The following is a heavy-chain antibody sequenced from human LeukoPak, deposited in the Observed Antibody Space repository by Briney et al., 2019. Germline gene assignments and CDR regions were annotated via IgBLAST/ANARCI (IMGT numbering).Heavy chain of an antibody. V-gene: IGHV3-53*01. CDR1: RFTVSNSF. D-gene: IGHD7-27*01. Sequence: GGSLRLSCAASRFTVSNSFMSWICQAPGKGMEWVSVIYSGGTSYYAHSVQARFSISRDNSKNSLYLQMNSLRVEDTAMYYCTKTGGPWDWRQGTLVTVSS. CDR2: IYSGGTS. CDR3: TKTGGPWD. J-gene: IGHJ4*02.